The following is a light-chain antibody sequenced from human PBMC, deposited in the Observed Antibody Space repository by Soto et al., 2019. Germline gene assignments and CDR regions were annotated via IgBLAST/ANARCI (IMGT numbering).Light chain of an antibody. Sequence: QSALTQPASVSGSPGQWVTISCAGTSSDIGGYNFVSWYQQHPGKAPKLMIYDVNQRPSGVSHRFSGSKSYNTASLTISGLQSEDEADYYCSSYAIGNIVLFGGGTKLTVL. CDR1: SSDIGGYNF. J-gene: IGLJ2*01. CDR2: DVN. V-gene: IGLV2-14*03. CDR3: SSYAIGNIVL.